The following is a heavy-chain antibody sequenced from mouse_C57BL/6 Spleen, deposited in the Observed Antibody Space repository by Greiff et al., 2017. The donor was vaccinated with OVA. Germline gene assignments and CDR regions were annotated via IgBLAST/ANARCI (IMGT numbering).Heavy chain of an antibody. Sequence: VQLQQSGPELVKPGASVKISCKASGYSFTSYYIHWVKQRPGQGLEWIGWIYPGSGNTKYNEKFKGKATLTADTSSSTAYMQLRSLTSEDSAVYYCARGNYGSSYKGYFDVWGTGTTVTVSS. CDR1: GYSFTSYY. D-gene: IGHD1-1*01. V-gene: IGHV1-66*01. J-gene: IGHJ1*03. CDR3: ARGNYGSSYKGYFDV. CDR2: IYPGSGNT.